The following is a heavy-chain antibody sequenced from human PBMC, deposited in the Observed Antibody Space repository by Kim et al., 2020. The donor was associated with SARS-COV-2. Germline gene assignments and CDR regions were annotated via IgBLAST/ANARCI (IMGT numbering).Heavy chain of an antibody. CDR2: SRP. CDR3: ARGKRSFDY. J-gene: IGHJ4*02. Sequence: SRPTYADSVKGRFTISRDNSKNTVYLQMNSLRAEDTAVYYCARGKRSFDYWGQGTLVTVSS. V-gene: IGHV3-74*01. D-gene: IGHD3-16*01.